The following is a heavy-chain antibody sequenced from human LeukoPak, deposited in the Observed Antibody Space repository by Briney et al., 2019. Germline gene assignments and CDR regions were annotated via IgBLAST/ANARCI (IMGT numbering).Heavy chain of an antibody. J-gene: IGHJ5*02. CDR3: ALQERGVVVTAPNWFDP. CDR1: GGSISSSRYY. V-gene: IGHV4-39*01. CDR2: IYYSGST. Sequence: PSETLSLTCTVSGGSISSSRYYWGWIRQPPGKGLEWIGSIYYSGSTYYNPSLKSRVTISVDTSKNQFSLKLSSVTAADTAVYYCALQERGVVVTAPNWFDPWGQGTLVTVSS. D-gene: IGHD2-21*02.